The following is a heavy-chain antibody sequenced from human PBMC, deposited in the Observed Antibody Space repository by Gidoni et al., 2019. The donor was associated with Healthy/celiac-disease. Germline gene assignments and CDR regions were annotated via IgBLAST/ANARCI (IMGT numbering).Heavy chain of an antibody. Sequence: QVQLVESGGGVVQPGRSLSLSCAASGFTFSSYGMHWVRQAPGKGLEWVAVISYDGSNKYYADSVKGRFTISRDNSKNTLYLQMNSLRAEDTAVYYCAKGRAMVISGMDVWGQGTTVTVSS. V-gene: IGHV3-30*18. J-gene: IGHJ6*02. CDR3: AKGRAMVISGMDV. CDR1: GFTFSSYG. CDR2: ISYDGSNK. D-gene: IGHD5-18*01.